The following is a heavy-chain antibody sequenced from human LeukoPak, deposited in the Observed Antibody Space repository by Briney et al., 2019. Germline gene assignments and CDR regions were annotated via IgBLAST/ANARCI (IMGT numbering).Heavy chain of an antibody. D-gene: IGHD3-9*01. CDR3: ARDRRYFDWLPTPDDAFDI. V-gene: IGHV3-48*03. CDR2: ISSSGSTI. CDR1: GFTFSSYE. Sequence: AGGSLRLSCAASGFTFSSYEMNWVRPAPGKGLEWVSSISSSGSTIYYADSVKGRFTISRDNAQNSLYLQMNSLRAEDTAVYYCARDRRYFDWLPTPDDAFDIWGQGTMVTVSS. J-gene: IGHJ3*02.